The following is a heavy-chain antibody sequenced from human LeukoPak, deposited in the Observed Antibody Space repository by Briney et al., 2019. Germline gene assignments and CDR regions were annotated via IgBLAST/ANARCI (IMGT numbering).Heavy chain of an antibody. Sequence: GGSLRLSCAASGFTFRSCGMHWVRQAPGKGLEWVTFIPYDGSNTWYADSVKGRFTISRDNSKNTLYLQMNSLRVEDTAVYYCYVVVPAAKYNWFDPWGQGTLVTVSS. V-gene: IGHV3-30*02. D-gene: IGHD2-2*01. CDR2: IPYDGSNT. CDR1: GFTFRSCG. J-gene: IGHJ5*02. CDR3: YVVVPAAKYNWFDP.